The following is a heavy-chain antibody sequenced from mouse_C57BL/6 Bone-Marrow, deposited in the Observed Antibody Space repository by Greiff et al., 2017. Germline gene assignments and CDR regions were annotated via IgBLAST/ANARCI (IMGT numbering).Heavy chain of an antibody. CDR2: IYPRSGNT. CDR3: ARVHHLWPFDY. Sequence: VQLQQSGAELARPGASVQLSCKASGYTFTSSGISWVKQRTGQGLEWIGEIYPRSGNTYYNEKFKGKATLTADKSSSTAYMELRSLTSEDSAVYFWARVHHLWPFDYWGQGTTLTVSS. V-gene: IGHV1-81*01. D-gene: IGHD1-1*01. J-gene: IGHJ2*01. CDR1: GYTFTSSG.